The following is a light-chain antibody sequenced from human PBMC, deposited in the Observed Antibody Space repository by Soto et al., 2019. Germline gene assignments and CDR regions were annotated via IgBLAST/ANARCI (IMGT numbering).Light chain of an antibody. J-gene: IGLJ3*02. Sequence: QPVLTQPASVSGSPGQSITISCTGTSSDVGSNNLVSWYQQHPGKAPKLMIYEVSKRPSGVSNRFSGSKSGNTASLTISGLQAEDEADYYCCSYAGSRVFGGGTKLTVL. CDR2: EVS. V-gene: IGLV2-23*02. CDR1: SSDVGSNNL. CDR3: CSYAGSRV.